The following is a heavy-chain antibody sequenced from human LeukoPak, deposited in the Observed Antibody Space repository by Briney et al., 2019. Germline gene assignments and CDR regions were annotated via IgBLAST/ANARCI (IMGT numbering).Heavy chain of an antibody. D-gene: IGHD3-22*01. Sequence: PSETLSLTCTVSGGSVSTAGYFWNWIRQHPGKGLEWIGYIYYSGSTYYNPSLKSRVTISVDTSKNQFSLKLSSVTAADTAVYYCAHYDSSGYILSGYFDLWGRGTLVTVSS. V-gene: IGHV4-30-4*08. J-gene: IGHJ2*01. CDR2: IYYSGST. CDR3: AHYDSSGYILSGYFDL. CDR1: GGSVSTAGYF.